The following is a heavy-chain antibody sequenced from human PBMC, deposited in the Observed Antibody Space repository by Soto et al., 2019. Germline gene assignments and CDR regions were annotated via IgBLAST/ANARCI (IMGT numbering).Heavy chain of an antibody. Sequence: EVQLAESGGGLAQPGGSLRLSCAASGFTLSGYAMDWVRQAPGKGLEYVSGISSNGVGTYYANSVQGRFTISRDNSKNTLYLQMGSLRPEDMAVYYCVRRSRPDFYYMDVWCKGTTVTVAS. CDR3: VRRSRPDFYYMDV. D-gene: IGHD6-6*01. CDR2: ISSNGVGT. J-gene: IGHJ6*03. V-gene: IGHV3-64*01. CDR1: GFTLSGYA.